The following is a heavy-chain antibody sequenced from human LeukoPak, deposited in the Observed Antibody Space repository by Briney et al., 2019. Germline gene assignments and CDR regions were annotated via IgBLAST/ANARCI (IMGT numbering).Heavy chain of an antibody. D-gene: IGHD4-17*01. V-gene: IGHV3-66*01. J-gene: IGHJ3*02. CDR3: ADYGDSSHAFDI. CDR1: GFTFSSYS. Sequence: GGSLRLSCAASGFTFSSYSMNWVRQAPGKGLEWVSVIYSGGSTYYADSVKGRFTISRDNSKNTRYLQMNSLRAEDPAVYYCADYGDSSHAFDIWGQGTMVTVSS. CDR2: IYSGGST.